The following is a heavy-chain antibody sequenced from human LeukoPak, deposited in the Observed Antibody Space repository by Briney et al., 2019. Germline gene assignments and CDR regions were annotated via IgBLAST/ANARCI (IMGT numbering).Heavy chain of an antibody. D-gene: IGHD5-12*01. J-gene: IGHJ4*02. CDR2: IKQDGSEK. CDR1: GFTFSSYW. V-gene: IGHV3-7*01. CDR3: ARDPQRTEEGLEPYFPRGYSGYWGY. Sequence: GGSLRLSCAASGFTFSSYWMSWVRQAPGKGLEWVANIKQDGSEKYYVDSVKGRFTISRDNAKNSLYLQMNSLRAEDTAVYYCARDPQRTEEGLEPYFPRGYSGYWGYWGQGTLVTVSS.